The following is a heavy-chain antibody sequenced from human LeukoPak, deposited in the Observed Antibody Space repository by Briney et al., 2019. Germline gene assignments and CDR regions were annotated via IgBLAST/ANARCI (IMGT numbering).Heavy chain of an antibody. Sequence: WASVKVSCKASGGTFSSYAISWVRQAPGQGLEWMGGIIPIFGTANYAQKFQGRVTITADESTSTAYMELSSLRSEDTAVYYCASRYCSGGSCYSFSWFDPWGQGILVTVSS. V-gene: IGHV1-69*13. CDR1: GGTFSSYA. CDR3: ASRYCSGGSCYSFSWFDP. J-gene: IGHJ5*02. CDR2: IIPIFGTA. D-gene: IGHD2-15*01.